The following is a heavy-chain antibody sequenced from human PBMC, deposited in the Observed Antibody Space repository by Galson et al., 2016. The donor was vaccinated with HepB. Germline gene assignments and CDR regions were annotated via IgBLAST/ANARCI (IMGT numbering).Heavy chain of an antibody. CDR3: GKGAYDSFTYHQQIDD. Sequence: SLRLSCAASGFTFSGYGMHWVRQAPGKGLEWVSVIWFDGSNKYYAGSVKGRFTISRDNSKNTLYLQMNRLRVEDTAVYYCGKGAYDSFTYHQQIDDWGHGTQVIVSS. CDR2: IWFDGSNK. CDR1: GFTFSGYG. V-gene: IGHV3-33*06. D-gene: IGHD2-21*01. J-gene: IGHJ4*01.